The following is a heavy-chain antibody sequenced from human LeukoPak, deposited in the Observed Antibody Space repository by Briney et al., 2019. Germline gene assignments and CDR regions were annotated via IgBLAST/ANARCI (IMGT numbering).Heavy chain of an antibody. J-gene: IGHJ4*02. CDR3: ARVRSVSSGDYFDY. CDR2: ISYDGSNK. CDR1: GFTFGTYA. D-gene: IGHD3-10*01. Sequence: GGSLRLSCAASGFTFGTYAMHWVRQAPGKGLEWVAVISYDGSNKYYADSVKGRFTISRDNSKNTLYLQMNSLRAEDTAVYYCARVRSVSSGDYFDYWGQGTLVTVSS. V-gene: IGHV3-30*14.